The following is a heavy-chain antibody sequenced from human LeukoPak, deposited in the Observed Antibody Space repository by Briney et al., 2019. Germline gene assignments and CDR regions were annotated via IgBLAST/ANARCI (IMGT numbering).Heavy chain of an antibody. Sequence: ASVKVSCKSSGFTFTDHYIHWVRQGPGQRLEWMGYIGPHSTFTSSPQEFQGRVTMTRDASMSTAYMELTRLTSDDTAVYYCVREGEGPLSKDFDYWGQGTLVTVSS. CDR3: VREGEGPLSKDFDY. D-gene: IGHD2/OR15-2a*01. V-gene: IGHV1-2*02. J-gene: IGHJ4*02. CDR1: GFTFTDHY. CDR2: IGPHSTFT.